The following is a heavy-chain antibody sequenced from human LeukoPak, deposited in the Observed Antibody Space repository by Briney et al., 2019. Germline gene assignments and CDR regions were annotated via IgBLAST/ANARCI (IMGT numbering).Heavy chain of an antibody. D-gene: IGHD3-9*01. CDR2: IKQDGSEK. Sequence: GGSLRLSCAASGFTFSSYWMSWVREAPGKGLEWVANIKQDGSEKYYVDSVKGRFTISRDNAKNSLYLQMNSLRAEDTAVYYCARALDYDILTAPYYFDYWGQGTLVTVS. CDR3: ARALDYDILTAPYYFDY. J-gene: IGHJ4*02. CDR1: GFTFSSYW. V-gene: IGHV3-7*01.